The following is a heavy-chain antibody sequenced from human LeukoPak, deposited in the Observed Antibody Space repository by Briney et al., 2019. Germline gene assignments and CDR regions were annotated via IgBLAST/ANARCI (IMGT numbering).Heavy chain of an antibody. Sequence: SETLSLTCTVSGASISSSYCTWIRQPAGEGLEWIGRISTGGSTTYNPSFKSRVTMSVEMSKNQFSLKLTSVTAADTAVYYCARDQTYYVSSGYYYVTYLQHWGQGILVTVSS. D-gene: IGHD3-22*01. CDR1: GASISSSY. V-gene: IGHV4-4*07. CDR3: ARDQTYYVSSGYYYVTYLQH. J-gene: IGHJ1*01. CDR2: ISTGGST.